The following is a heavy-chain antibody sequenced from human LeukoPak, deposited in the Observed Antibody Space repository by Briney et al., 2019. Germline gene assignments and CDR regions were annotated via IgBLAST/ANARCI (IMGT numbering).Heavy chain of an antibody. CDR2: TYYRSTWYN. J-gene: IGHJ5*02. CDR3: ACSRIAVAGNNWFDP. Sequence: SQTLSLTCAISGDSVSSNSVTWNWIRQSPSRGLEWLGRTYYRSTWYNDYAVSVRGRITVNPDTSKNQFSLHLNSVTPEDTAVYYCACSRIAVAGNNWFDPWGQGTLVTVSS. CDR1: GDSVSSNSVT. D-gene: IGHD6-19*01. V-gene: IGHV6-1*01.